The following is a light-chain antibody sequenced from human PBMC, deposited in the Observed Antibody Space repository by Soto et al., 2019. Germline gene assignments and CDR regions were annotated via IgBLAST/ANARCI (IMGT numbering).Light chain of an antibody. CDR1: QSVSSY. V-gene: IGKV3-11*01. Sequence: EIVLTQCPATLYLSPGERATLSCRASQSVSSYLAWYQQKPGQAPRLLIYDASNRATGIPARFSGSGSGTDFTLTISSLEPEDFAVYYCQQRSNWPPWTFGQGTKVDIK. CDR3: QQRSNWPPWT. CDR2: DAS. J-gene: IGKJ1*01.